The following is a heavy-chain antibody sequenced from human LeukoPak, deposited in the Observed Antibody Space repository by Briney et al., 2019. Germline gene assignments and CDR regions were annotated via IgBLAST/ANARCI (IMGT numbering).Heavy chain of an antibody. J-gene: IGHJ3*01. D-gene: IGHD6-19*01. Sequence: GRSLRLSCAASGFTFSSYAMHWVRQAPGKGLEWVAVISYDGSNKYYADSVKGRFTISRDNSKNTLYLQMNSLRAEDTAVYYCAKDVEAVAGTEVGVWSQGTMVTVSS. CDR3: AKDVEAVAGTEVGV. CDR2: ISYDGSNK. CDR1: GFTFSSYA. V-gene: IGHV3-30-3*01.